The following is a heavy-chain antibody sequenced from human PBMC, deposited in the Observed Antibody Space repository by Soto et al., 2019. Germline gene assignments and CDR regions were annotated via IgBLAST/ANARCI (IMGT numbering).Heavy chain of an antibody. CDR3: ARDLDGRFDY. Sequence: QVQLQESGPGLVKPSGTLSLTCAVSGASISSSSWWTWVRQPPGKGLEWIGEIYHSGNTNYNPSLXSXVXIXXDTSKNQFSLKLSSVTAADTAVYYCARDLDGRFDYWGQGTLGTVSS. CDR2: IYHSGNT. D-gene: IGHD1-26*01. CDR1: GASISSSSW. J-gene: IGHJ4*02. V-gene: IGHV4-4*02.